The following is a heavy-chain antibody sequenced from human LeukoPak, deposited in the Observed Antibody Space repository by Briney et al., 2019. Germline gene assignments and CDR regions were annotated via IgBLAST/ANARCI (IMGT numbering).Heavy chain of an antibody. D-gene: IGHD3-22*01. V-gene: IGHV3-11*06. J-gene: IGHJ1*01. Sequence: AGGSLRLSCAASGFTFSDYYMSWIRQAPGKGLEWVSFVSSTRRFISYADSVKGRFTISRDNAKNSLYLQMTSLRAEDTAVYYCARDLRGYPYWGQGTLVTVSS. CDR3: ARDLRGYPY. CDR1: GFTFSDYY. CDR2: VSSTRRFI.